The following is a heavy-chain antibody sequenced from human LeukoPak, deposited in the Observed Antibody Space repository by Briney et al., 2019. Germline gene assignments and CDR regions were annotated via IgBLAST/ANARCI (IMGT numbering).Heavy chain of an antibody. D-gene: IGHD5-18*01. Sequence: PSETLSLTCTVSGGXISNFYCSWIRQSPGKGLEWIGYIYYSGSTNYNPSLQSRVTISVDTSKNQFSLKLSSVTAADTAVYYCARAESDTAMAYFDYWGQGTLVTVSS. CDR2: IYYSGST. CDR3: ARAESDTAMAYFDY. V-gene: IGHV4-59*01. J-gene: IGHJ4*02. CDR1: GGXISNFY.